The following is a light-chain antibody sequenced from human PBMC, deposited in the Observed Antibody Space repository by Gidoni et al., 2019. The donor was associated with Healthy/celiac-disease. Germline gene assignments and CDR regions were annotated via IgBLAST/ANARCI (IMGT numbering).Light chain of an antibody. J-gene: IGLJ1*01. V-gene: IGLV1-47*01. CDR3: AAWDDSLSGFYV. CDR2: RNN. Sequence: QSVLTQPPSASGTPGQRTPISCSGSSSNIGSNYVYWYQQLPGTAPKLLIYRNNQRPSGVPDRFSGSKSGTSASLAISGLRSEDEADYYCAAWDDSLSGFYVFGTGTKVTVL. CDR1: SSNIGSNY.